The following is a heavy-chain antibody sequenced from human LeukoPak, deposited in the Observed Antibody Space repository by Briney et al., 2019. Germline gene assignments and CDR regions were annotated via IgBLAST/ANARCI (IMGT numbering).Heavy chain of an antibody. CDR1: GFTFSSYW. D-gene: IGHD1-26*01. J-gene: IGHJ4*02. V-gene: IGHV3-74*01. Sequence: GGSLRLSCAASGFTFSSYWMFWVRQAPGKGLVWVSRISGDGSSTHYADSVKGRFTISRDNAKNTLSLQMNSLRAEDTAVYYFARDDSGSSGYWGQGTLVAVSS. CDR2: ISGDGSST. CDR3: ARDDSGSSGY.